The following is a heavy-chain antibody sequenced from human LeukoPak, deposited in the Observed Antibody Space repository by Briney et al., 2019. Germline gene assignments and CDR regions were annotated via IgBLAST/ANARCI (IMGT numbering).Heavy chain of an antibody. CDR3: ARGRGCSSTSCYDDYGMDV. V-gene: IGHV1-69*13. Sequence: ASVKVSCKASGGTFSSYAISWVRQAPGQGLEWMGGIIPIFGTANYAQKFQGRVTITADESTSTAYMELSSLRSEDTAVYYCARGRGCSSTSCYDDYGMDVWGQGTTVTVSS. CDR1: GGTFSSYA. D-gene: IGHD2-2*01. J-gene: IGHJ6*02. CDR2: IIPIFGTA.